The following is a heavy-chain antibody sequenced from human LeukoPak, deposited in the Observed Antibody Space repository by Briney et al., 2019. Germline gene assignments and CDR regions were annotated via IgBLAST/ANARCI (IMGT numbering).Heavy chain of an antibody. Sequence: GGSLRLSCAASGFTFSSYSMNWVRQAPGKGLEWVSSISSSSSYIYYADSVKGRFTISRDNAKNSLYLQMNSLRAEDTAVYYCARAAHCSGGSCYSAYFDYWGQGTLVTVSS. J-gene: IGHJ4*02. CDR2: ISSSSSYI. V-gene: IGHV3-21*01. D-gene: IGHD2-15*01. CDR3: ARAAHCSGGSCYSAYFDY. CDR1: GFTFSSYS.